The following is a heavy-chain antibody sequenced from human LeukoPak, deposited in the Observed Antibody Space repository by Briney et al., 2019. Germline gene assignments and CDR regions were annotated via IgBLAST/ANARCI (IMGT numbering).Heavy chain of an antibody. CDR2: IYPGDSDT. CDR1: GYSFTSYC. J-gene: IGHJ6*02. Sequence: GESLKISCKGSGYSFTSYCIGWVRPMPGKGLEWMGIIYPGDSDTRFRPSFQGQVTIPADKSTSTNYQQWSSLKASDTTMYYCARLPGTSSVAPYYYYYGMDVWGQGTTVTVSS. CDR3: ARLPGTSSVAPYYYYYGMDV. V-gene: IGHV5-51*01. D-gene: IGHD2-2*01.